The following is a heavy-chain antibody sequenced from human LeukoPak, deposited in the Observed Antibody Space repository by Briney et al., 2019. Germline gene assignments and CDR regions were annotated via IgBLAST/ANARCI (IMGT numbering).Heavy chain of an antibody. CDR1: GFTFDDYG. J-gene: IGHJ5*02. D-gene: IGHD3-16*01. CDR2: INWNGGST. V-gene: IGHV3-20*01. Sequence: GGSLRLSCAASGFTFDDYGMSWVRQAPGKGLEWVSGINWNGGSTGYADSVKGRFTISRDNAKNSLYLQMNSLRAEDTALYHCARDLVPPGGGVTYNWFDPWGQGTLVTVSS. CDR3: ARDLVPPGGGVTYNWFDP.